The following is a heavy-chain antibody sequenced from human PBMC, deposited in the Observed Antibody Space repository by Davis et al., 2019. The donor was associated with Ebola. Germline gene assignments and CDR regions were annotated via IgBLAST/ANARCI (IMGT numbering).Heavy chain of an antibody. Sequence: GESLKISCAASGFTFSNYAMSWVRQAPGKGLEWVSGISGSGATTYYADSVKGRFTISRDNAKNSLYLQMNSLRAEDTAVYYCAREGYYYGSGSYYGVYCDYWGQGTLVTVSS. D-gene: IGHD3-10*01. CDR1: GFTFSNYA. CDR2: ISGSGATT. V-gene: IGHV3-23*01. J-gene: IGHJ4*02. CDR3: AREGYYYGSGSYYGVYCDY.